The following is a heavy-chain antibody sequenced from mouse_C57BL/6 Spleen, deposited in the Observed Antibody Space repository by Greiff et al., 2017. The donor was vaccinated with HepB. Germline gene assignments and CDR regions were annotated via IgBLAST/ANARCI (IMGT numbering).Heavy chain of an antibody. J-gene: IGHJ2*01. CDR3: ARPHYYYGSSLDY. CDR1: GYTFTSYW. D-gene: IGHD1-1*01. CDR2: IDPSDSET. V-gene: IGHV1-52*01. Sequence: VQLQQPGAELVRPGSSVKLSCKASGYTFTSYWMHWVKQRPIQGLEWIGNIDPSDSETHYNQKFKDKATLTVDKSSSTAYMQLSSLTSEDSAVYYCARPHYYYGSSLDYWGQGTTLTVSS.